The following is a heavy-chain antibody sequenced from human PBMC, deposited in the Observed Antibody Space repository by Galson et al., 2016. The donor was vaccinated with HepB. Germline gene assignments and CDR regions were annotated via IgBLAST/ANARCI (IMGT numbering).Heavy chain of an antibody. J-gene: IGHJ4*02. CDR3: ARVGEDFSSVYSSGLAY. Sequence: SVKVSCKASGYIFSRYTMHWVRQAPGQRLEWMGWINPANGNTKYSQKFQGGVTFSGDTSASTGYMELSSLRSEDTAVYYCARVGEDFSSVYSSGLAYWGQGTLVTVSP. CDR1: GYIFSRYT. D-gene: IGHD3-3*01. V-gene: IGHV1-3*01. CDR2: INPANGNT.